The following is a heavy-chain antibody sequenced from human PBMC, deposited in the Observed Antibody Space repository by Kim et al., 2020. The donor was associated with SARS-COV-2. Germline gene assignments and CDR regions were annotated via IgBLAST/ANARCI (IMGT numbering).Heavy chain of an antibody. D-gene: IGHD1-26*01. J-gene: IGHJ6*03. CDR2: IYYSGST. CDR1: GGSISSYY. Sequence: SETLSLTCTVSGGSISSYYWSWIRQPPGKGLEWIGYIYYSGSTNYNPSLKSRVTISVDTSKNQFSLKLSSVTAADTAVYYCARTRGSGSYYYYYYYMDV. V-gene: IGHV4-59*01. CDR3: ARTRGSGSYYYYYYYMDV.